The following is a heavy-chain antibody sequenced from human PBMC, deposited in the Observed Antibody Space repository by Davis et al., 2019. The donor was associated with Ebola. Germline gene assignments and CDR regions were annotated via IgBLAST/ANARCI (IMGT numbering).Heavy chain of an antibody. J-gene: IGHJ5*02. CDR2: IYHSGST. V-gene: IGHV4-34*01. CDR3: ARGRNWFDP. CDR1: GGSFSGYY. Sequence: GSLRLSCAVYGGSFSGYYWNWIRQPPGKGLEWIGEIYHSGSTNYNPSLKSRVTISVDTSKNQFSLKLSSVTAADTAVYYCARGRNWFDPWGQGTLVTVSS.